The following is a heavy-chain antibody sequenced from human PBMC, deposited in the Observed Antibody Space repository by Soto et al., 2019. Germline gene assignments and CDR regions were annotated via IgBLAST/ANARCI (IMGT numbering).Heavy chain of an antibody. CDR3: ARGRYNWNPWGMDV. CDR1: GFTVSSNY. Sequence: EVQLVESGGGLIQPGGSLRLSYAASGFTVSSNYMSWVRQAPGKGLEWVSVIYSGGSTYYADSVKGRFTISRDNSKNTLYLQMNSLRAEDTAVYYCARGRYNWNPWGMDVWGQGTTVTVSS. CDR2: IYSGGST. D-gene: IGHD1-20*01. J-gene: IGHJ6*02. V-gene: IGHV3-53*01.